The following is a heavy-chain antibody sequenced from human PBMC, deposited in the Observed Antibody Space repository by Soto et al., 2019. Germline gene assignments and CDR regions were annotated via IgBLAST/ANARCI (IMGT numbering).Heavy chain of an antibody. V-gene: IGHV3-53*01. CDR2: IYSGGYT. J-gene: IGHJ4*02. D-gene: IGHD2-2*01. CDR3: ATQPGGGGY. Sequence: EVQLVESGGGLIQPGGSLRLSCAVSGFTVSNNYMSWVRQAPGKGLEGVSVIYSGGYTAYGDSVKGRFTISRDNSKNTLNLQIKTQGPHPPAVFYWATQPGGGGYWGQGTLVTVSS. CDR1: GFTVSNNY.